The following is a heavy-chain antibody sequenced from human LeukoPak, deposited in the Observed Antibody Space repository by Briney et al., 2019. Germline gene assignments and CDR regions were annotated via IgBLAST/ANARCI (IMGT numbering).Heavy chain of an antibody. V-gene: IGHV4-34*01. D-gene: IGHD3-16*01. CDR3: ARHGGSYFLY. Sequence: PSETLSLTCAVSGGSFSGHYWSWIRQSPGKGLEWIGEITERGSTNYNPSLKSRVTISRDTSKNHFSLKVSSVTAADTAVYYCARHGGSYFLYWGQGTLVTVSS. J-gene: IGHJ4*02. CDR2: ITERGST. CDR1: GGSFSGHY.